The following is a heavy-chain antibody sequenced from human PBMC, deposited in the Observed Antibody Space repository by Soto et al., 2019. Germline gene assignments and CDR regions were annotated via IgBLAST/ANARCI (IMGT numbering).Heavy chain of an antibody. Sequence: GGSLRLSCVASGFPFSTYWMHWGRQTPGEGLVWVSHTDSEGTFTTYADSVGGRFTISRDNSKNTLFLQMDSLRAEDAAVYYCAKDFVGSIADYFDYWGQGTLVTVSS. CDR3: AKDFVGSIADYFDY. CDR2: TDSEGTFT. J-gene: IGHJ4*02. CDR1: GFPFSTYW. D-gene: IGHD2-15*01. V-gene: IGHV3-74*01.